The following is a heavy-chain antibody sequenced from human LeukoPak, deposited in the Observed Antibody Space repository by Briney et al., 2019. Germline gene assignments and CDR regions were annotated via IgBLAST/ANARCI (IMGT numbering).Heavy chain of an antibody. D-gene: IGHD1-26*01. J-gene: IGHJ6*03. V-gene: IGHV4-61*02. CDR1: GGSISSGSYY. Sequence: PSETLSLTCTVSGGSISSGSYYWSWIRQPAGKGLEWIGRIYTSGSTNYNPSLKSRVTISVDTSKNQFSLKLSSVTAADTAVYYCARNSGGGRPYYYYYMDVWGKGTTVTISS. CDR3: ARNSGGGRPYYYYYMDV. CDR2: IYTSGST.